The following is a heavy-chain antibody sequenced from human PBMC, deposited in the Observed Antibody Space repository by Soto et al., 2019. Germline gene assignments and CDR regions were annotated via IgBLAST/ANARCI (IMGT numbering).Heavy chain of an antibody. Sequence: GESLKISCKGSGYSFTSYWIGWVRQMPGKGLEWMGIIYPGDSDTRYSPSFQGQVTISADKSISTAYLQWSSLKASDTAMYYCARQGGTYDSSGYTYNWFDPWGQGTLVTVSS. CDR3: ARQGGTYDSSGYTYNWFDP. CDR1: GYSFTSYW. V-gene: IGHV5-51*01. CDR2: IYPGDSDT. D-gene: IGHD3-22*01. J-gene: IGHJ5*02.